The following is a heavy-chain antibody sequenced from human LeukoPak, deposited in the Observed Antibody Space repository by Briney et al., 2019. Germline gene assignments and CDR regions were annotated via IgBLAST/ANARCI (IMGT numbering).Heavy chain of an antibody. D-gene: IGHD6-13*01. Sequence: SGTLSLTCSVSGDSISNYYWNWIRQPPGKGLEWIGYIYHSGNTDYNPSLKSRVTISIDTSRNQISLKLRSVTAADTAVYYCARDEGIAAQFDYWGQGTLVTVSS. CDR1: GDSISNYY. CDR2: IYHSGNT. J-gene: IGHJ4*02. V-gene: IGHV4-59*01. CDR3: ARDEGIAAQFDY.